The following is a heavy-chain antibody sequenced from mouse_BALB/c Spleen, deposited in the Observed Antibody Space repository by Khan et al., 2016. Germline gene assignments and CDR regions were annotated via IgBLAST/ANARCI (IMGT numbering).Heavy chain of an antibody. CDR3: ARYVWVDYAMDY. J-gene: IGHJ4*01. CDR2: IWGAGTT. Sequence: QVQLKESGPGLVAPSQSLSITCTVSGFSLIAYGVNLVRQPPGNSLEWLGMIWGAGTTDYNSALKSSMNITKDNSKSQVYVKMNSLQTDGTARYYCARYVWVDYAMDYWGQGTSVTVSS. V-gene: IGHV2-6-7*01. CDR1: GFSLIAYG.